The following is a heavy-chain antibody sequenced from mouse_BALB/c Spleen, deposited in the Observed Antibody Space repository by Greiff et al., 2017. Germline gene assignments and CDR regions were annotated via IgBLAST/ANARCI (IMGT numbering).Heavy chain of an antibody. CDR3: ARGYYYGYDDY. V-gene: IGHV14-3*02. D-gene: IGHD2-2*01. CDR2: IDPANGNT. Sequence: EVKLQESGAELVKPGASVKLSCTASGFNIKDTYMHWVKQRPEQGLEWIGRIDPANGNTKYDPKFQGKATITADTSSNTAYLQLSSLTSEDTAVYYCARGYYYGYDDYWGQGTTLTVSS. J-gene: IGHJ2*01. CDR1: GFNIKDTY.